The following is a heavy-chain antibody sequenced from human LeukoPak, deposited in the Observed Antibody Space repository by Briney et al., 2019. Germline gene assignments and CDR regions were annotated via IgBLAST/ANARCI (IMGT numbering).Heavy chain of an antibody. D-gene: IGHD2-2*02. J-gene: IGHJ4*02. Sequence: GGSLRLSCAASGFTFSSYGMHWVRQAPGKGLEWVAFIRYDGSNKYYADSVKGRFTISRDNSKNTLYLQMNSLRAEDTAVYYCAKDRCSSTSCYIFDYWGQGTLVTVSS. CDR2: IRYDGSNK. V-gene: IGHV3-30*02. CDR3: AKDRCSSTSCYIFDY. CDR1: GFTFSSYG.